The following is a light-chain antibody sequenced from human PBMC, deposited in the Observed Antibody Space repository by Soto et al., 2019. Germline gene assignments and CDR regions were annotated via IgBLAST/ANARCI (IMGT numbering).Light chain of an antibody. Sequence: QCALTQPDSVSGSPLQPITISCTGTSTDVGRYNYVSWYQQHPGKAPKLMIYDVANRPSGVSNRFSGSKSGITASLTISGLQAEDEADYYCSSYTTSSTYVFGTGTKFTV. CDR1: STDVGRYNY. CDR3: SSYTTSSTYV. CDR2: DVA. J-gene: IGLJ1*01. V-gene: IGLV2-14*01.